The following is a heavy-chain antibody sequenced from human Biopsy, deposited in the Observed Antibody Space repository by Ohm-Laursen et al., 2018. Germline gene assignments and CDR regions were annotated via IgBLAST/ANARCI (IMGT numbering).Heavy chain of an antibody. CDR3: ATGPYYDTRFYYNVRPFDF. CDR1: GYTLTELS. J-gene: IGHJ4*02. Sequence: EASVKVSCKVSGYTLTELSIHWVRQTGGKGLEWMGGFDREERKTVYAEKFQGRVAMIEDTSTDTVYMEVTSLRSDDTAVYYCATGPYYDTRFYYNVRPFDFWGQGTLVTVSS. V-gene: IGHV1-24*01. CDR2: FDREERKT. D-gene: IGHD3-10*01.